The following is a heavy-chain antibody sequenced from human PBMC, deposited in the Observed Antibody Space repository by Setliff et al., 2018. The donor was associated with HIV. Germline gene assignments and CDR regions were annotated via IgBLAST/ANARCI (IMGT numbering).Heavy chain of an antibody. Sequence: SETLSLTCSVSGASISSSSYYWGWIRQPPGQGLEWIGSIYYTGSTYYNPSLKSRVTISVDTSKNQFSLKLSSVTAADTAVYYCARHYNVNYYVRKDFDYWGQGTLVTVSS. CDR1: GASISSSSYY. V-gene: IGHV4-39*01. D-gene: IGHD1-26*01. CDR2: IYYTGST. CDR3: ARHYNVNYYVRKDFDY. J-gene: IGHJ4*02.